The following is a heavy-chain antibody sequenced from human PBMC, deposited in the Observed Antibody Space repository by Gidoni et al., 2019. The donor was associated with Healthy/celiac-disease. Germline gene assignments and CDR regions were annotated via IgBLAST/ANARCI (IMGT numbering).Heavy chain of an antibody. J-gene: IGHJ6*02. CDR3: ARVVVVVPAFYYYYGMDV. D-gene: IGHD2-2*01. Sequence: QVQLQESGPGRVKPSQTLSLTCTVSGGSNSRGGYSWSWIRPPPGKGLEWIGYIYYRGSTYYNPSLKSRVTISVDTSKNQFSLKLSPLTAADTAVYYCARVVVVVPAFYYYYGMDVWGQGTTVTVSS. CDR2: IYYRGST. V-gene: IGHV4-31*03. CDR1: GGSNSRGGYS.